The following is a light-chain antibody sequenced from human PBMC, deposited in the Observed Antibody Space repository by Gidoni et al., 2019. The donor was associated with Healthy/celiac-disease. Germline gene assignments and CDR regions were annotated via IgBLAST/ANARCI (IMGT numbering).Light chain of an antibody. CDR1: QSISSY. V-gene: IGKV1-39*01. CDR2: AAS. CDR3: QQSYSTLYT. J-gene: IGKJ2*01. Sequence: DIQMTQSPSSLSASVGDRVTITCRASQSISSYLNWYQQKPGKAPKLLIYAASSLQSGVPSRFSGSGSGTDFTRTISSLQPEDFATYYCQQSYSTLYTFGQXTKLEIK.